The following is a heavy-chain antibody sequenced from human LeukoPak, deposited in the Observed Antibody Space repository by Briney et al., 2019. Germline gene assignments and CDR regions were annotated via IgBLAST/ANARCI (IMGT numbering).Heavy chain of an antibody. CDR2: FYVGGAT. J-gene: IGHJ4*02. CDR3: ARGDGYNFFDY. Sequence: PGGSLRLSCAASGFSVTNNYMSWVRQAPGKGLDWVSVFYVGGATYYADSVKGRFTISRDNSENALYLQMKSLRAEDTAVYYCARGDGYNFFDYWGQGTLVTVAS. V-gene: IGHV3-53*01. D-gene: IGHD5-24*01. CDR1: GFSVTNNY.